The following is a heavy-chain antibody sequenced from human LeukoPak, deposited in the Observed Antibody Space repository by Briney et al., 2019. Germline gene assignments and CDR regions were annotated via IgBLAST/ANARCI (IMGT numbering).Heavy chain of an antibody. CDR3: ARGTTVNTPFDH. CDR2: INNNGGTT. V-gene: IGHV3-64*01. D-gene: IGHD4-11*01. J-gene: IGHJ4*02. Sequence: GGSLRLSCAASGFTFSSYAMHWVRQAPGKGLEYVSVINNNGGTTYYANSVKGRFTISRDNSKNTVFLQMGSLRAEDMAVYYCARGTTVNTPFDHWGQGTPVTVSS. CDR1: GFTFSSYA.